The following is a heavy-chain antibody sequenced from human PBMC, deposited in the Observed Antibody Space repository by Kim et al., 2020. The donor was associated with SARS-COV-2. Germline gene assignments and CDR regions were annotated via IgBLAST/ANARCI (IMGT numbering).Heavy chain of an antibody. Sequence: GRFTISRDNSKNTLYLQMNSLRAEDTAVYYCARVPKRSNQKWLSNYQIDYWGQGTLVTVSS. CDR3: ARVPKRSNQKWLSNYQIDY. D-gene: IGHD3-22*01. V-gene: IGHV3-30*01. J-gene: IGHJ4*02.